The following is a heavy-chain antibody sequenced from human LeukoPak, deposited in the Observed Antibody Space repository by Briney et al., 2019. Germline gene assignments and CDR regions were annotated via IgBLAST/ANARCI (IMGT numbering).Heavy chain of an antibody. CDR2: IIPIFGTA. CDR1: GGTFSSYA. J-gene: IGHJ6*04. V-gene: IGHV1-69*13. CDR3: ASRLDYGDRENNYYYYYGMDV. Sequence: GASVKVSCKASGGTFSSYAISWVRQAPGQGLEWMGGIIPIFGTANYAQKFQGRVTITADESTSTAYMELSSLRSEDTAVYYCASRLDYGDRENNYYYYYGMDVWGKGTTVTVSS. D-gene: IGHD4-17*01.